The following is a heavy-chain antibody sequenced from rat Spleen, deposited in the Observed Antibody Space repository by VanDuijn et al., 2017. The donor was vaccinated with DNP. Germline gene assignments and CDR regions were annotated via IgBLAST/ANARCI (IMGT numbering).Heavy chain of an antibody. J-gene: IGHJ4*01. CDR3: ARQTYYDGSYPYTMDA. CDR2: IIYDGSRT. CDR1: GFTFNYFW. Sequence: EAQLVESGGGLVQPGGSLKLSCAASGFTFNYFWMAWVRQAPKKGLEWVATIIYDGSRTYYRDSVKGRFTISRDNAKSTLYLQMDSLRSEDTATYYCARQTYYDGSYPYTMDAWGQGTSVTVSS. V-gene: IGHV5-7*01. D-gene: IGHD1-12*02.